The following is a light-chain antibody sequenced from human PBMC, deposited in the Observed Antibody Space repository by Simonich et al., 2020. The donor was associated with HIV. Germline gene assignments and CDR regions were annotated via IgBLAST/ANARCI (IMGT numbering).Light chain of an antibody. V-gene: IGKV1-13*02. CDR2: DAS. CDR1: QGISSA. Sequence: AIQLTQSPSSLSASVGDRVTITCRASQGISSALAWYQQKPGKAPKLLFYDASSLESGVPSRFSGSGSGTDFTLTISSLQPEDFATDYCQQYNSYPYTFGQGTKLEIK. J-gene: IGKJ2*01. CDR3: QQYNSYPYT.